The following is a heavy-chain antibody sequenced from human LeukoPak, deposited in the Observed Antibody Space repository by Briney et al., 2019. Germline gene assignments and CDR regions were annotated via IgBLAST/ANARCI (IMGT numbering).Heavy chain of an antibody. CDR3: ARGHYDFWSGYYLNWFDP. J-gene: IGHJ5*02. V-gene: IGHV4-34*01. CDR2: INHSGST. CDR1: GGSFSGYY. D-gene: IGHD3-3*01. Sequence: SETLSLTCAVYGGSFSGYYWSWIRQPPGKGLEWIGEINHSGSTNYNPSLKSRVTISVDTSQNQFSLKLSSVTAADTAVYYCARGHYDFWSGYYLNWFDPWGQGTLVTVSS.